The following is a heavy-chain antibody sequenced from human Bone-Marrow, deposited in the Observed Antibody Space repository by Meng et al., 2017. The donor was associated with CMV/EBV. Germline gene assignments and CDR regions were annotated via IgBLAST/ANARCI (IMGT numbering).Heavy chain of an antibody. D-gene: IGHD6-19*01. Sequence: SVKVSCKASGGTFSSYAISWVRQAPGQGLEWMGGIIPIFATPDYAQMFQGRVTITQDESTNTDYMELSSLRSEDTAVYYGAPPIDCSGWYTPFDYWGQGTRVTVSS. V-gene: IGHV1-69*13. CDR2: IIPIFATP. J-gene: IGHJ4*02. CDR3: APPIDCSGWYTPFDY. CDR1: GGTFSSYA.